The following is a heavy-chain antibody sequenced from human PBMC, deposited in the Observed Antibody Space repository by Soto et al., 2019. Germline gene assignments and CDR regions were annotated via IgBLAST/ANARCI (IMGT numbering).Heavy chain of an antibody. J-gene: IGHJ1*01. CDR1: GFTFSSYG. CDR2: ISYDGSNK. Sequence: QVQLLESGGGVVQPGRSLRLSCAASGFTFSSYGMHWVRHAPGKGLEWVAVISYDGSNKYYADSVKDRFTISRDNSKNSLYLQMNSLRAEDTAVYYCAKEGYYGSGGRGYFQHWGQGTLFTFSS. V-gene: IGHV3-30*18. CDR3: AKEGYYGSGGRGYFQH. D-gene: IGHD3-10*01.